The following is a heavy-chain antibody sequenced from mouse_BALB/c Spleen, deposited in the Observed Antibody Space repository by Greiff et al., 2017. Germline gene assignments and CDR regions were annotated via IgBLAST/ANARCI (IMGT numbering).Heavy chain of an antibody. Sequence: VQLQQSAAELARPGASVKMSCKASGYTFTSYTMHWVKQRPGQGLEWIGYINPSSGYTEYNQKFKDKTTLTADKSSSTAYMQLSTLTSEDSAVYYCARRPRSLFDYWGQGTTLTVSS. CDR2: INPSSGYT. J-gene: IGHJ2*01. D-gene: IGHD6-2*01. CDR1: GYTFTSYT. V-gene: IGHV1-4*02. CDR3: ARRPRSLFDY.